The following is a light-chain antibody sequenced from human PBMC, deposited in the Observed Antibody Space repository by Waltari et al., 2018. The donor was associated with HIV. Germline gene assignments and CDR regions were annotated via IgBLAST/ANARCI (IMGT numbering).Light chain of an antibody. CDR3: QSYDSSLSAWV. CDR2: GNT. V-gene: IGLV1-40*01. Sequence: QSVLTQPPSLSGAPGQTVTISCTGTSSNIGADYHVHWYQQLPGTAPNLRIYGNTMRPSGVPDRFSGSKSGTSASLAITGLQADDEAEYYCQSYDSSLSAWVFGGGTKLTVL. CDR1: SSNIGADYH. J-gene: IGLJ3*02.